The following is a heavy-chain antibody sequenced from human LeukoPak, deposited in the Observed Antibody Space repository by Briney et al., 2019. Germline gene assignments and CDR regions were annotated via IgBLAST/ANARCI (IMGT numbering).Heavy chain of an antibody. CDR2: IYHSGST. D-gene: IGHD3-3*01. J-gene: IGHJ4*02. CDR1: GYSISSGYY. Sequence: PSETLSLTCTVSGYSISSGYYWGWIRQPPGEGLEWIGSIYHSGSTYYNPSLKSRVTISVDTSKNQFSLKLSSVTAADTAVYYCARGLTIFGVVTPQGHYFDYWGQGTLVTVSS. CDR3: ARGLTIFGVVTPQGHYFDY. V-gene: IGHV4-38-2*02.